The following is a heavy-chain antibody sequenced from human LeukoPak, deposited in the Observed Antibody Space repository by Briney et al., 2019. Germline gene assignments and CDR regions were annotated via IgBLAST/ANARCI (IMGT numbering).Heavy chain of an antibody. J-gene: IGHJ1*01. CDR2: FTSRSRSI. CDR1: GFTVSSNY. V-gene: IGHV3-21*01. D-gene: IGHD5-24*01. CDR3: ARDGWPHSY. Sequence: PGGSLRLSCAASGFTVSSNYMSWVRQAPGKGLEWVSSFTSRSRSIYYADSVKGRFAISRDNAKNALYLQMNSLRAEDTAMYYCARDGWPHSYWGQGILVTVSS.